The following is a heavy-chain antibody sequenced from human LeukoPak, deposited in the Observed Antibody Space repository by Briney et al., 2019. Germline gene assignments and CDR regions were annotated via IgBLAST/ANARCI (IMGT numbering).Heavy chain of an antibody. CDR2: ISGSGGST. V-gene: IGHV3-23*01. J-gene: IGHJ4*02. Sequence: GGSLRLSCAASGFTFSSYAMSWVRQAPGKGLEWVSAISGSGGSTYYADSVKGRFTISRDNSKNTLYLQMNSLRAEDTAVYYCAKIVQFTAATGTGLESRGQGTLVTVSP. D-gene: IGHD6-13*01. CDR1: GFTFSSYA. CDR3: AKIVQFTAATGTGLES.